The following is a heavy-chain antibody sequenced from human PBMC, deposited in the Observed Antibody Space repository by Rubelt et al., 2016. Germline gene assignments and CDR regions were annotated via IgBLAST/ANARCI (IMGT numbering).Heavy chain of an antibody. CDR2: IKQDGSEK. CDR1: GFTFSNYW. CDR3: AAGMDPDH. D-gene: IGHD3-10*01. Sequence: EVQLVESGGGLVQPGGSLRLSCAASGFTFSNYWMSWVRQAPGKGLEWVANIKQDGSEKNYVDSVKGRLTISGGKAKNARCLQRKSLRVEDTAVYYCAAGMDPDHWGQGTLVTVSS. V-gene: IGHV3-7*01. J-gene: IGHJ4*02.